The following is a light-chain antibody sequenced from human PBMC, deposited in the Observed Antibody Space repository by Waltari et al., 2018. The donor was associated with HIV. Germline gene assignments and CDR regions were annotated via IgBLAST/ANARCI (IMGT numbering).Light chain of an antibody. CDR2: GAS. V-gene: IGKV3-20*01. CDR3: QQYGGSPIT. CDR1: QSVNINY. J-gene: IGKJ5*01. Sequence: EIVLTQSPGTLSLSPGEKATLSCRAGQSVNINYLAWYQHKPGQAPRLLIYGASSRATGIPDRFSGSGSGTDFTLTISRLEPEDSAVYYCQQYGGSPITFGQGTRLEIK.